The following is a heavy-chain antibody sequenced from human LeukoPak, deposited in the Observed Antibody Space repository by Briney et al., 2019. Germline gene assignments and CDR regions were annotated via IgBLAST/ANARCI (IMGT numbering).Heavy chain of an antibody. CDR1: GFTFDDYA. Sequence: GGSLRLSCAASGFTFDDYAMHWVRQAPGKGLEWVSGMSWNSGSIGYADSVKGRFTISRDNAKNSLYLQMNSLRAEDTALYYCAKARGEAAAGTPAPYYYYYGMDVWGQGTTVTVSS. D-gene: IGHD6-13*01. V-gene: IGHV3-9*01. CDR2: MSWNSGSI. J-gene: IGHJ6*02. CDR3: AKARGEAAAGTPAPYYYYYGMDV.